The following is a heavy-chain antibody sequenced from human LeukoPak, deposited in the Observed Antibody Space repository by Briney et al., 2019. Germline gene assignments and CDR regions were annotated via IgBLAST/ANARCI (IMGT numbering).Heavy chain of an antibody. J-gene: IGHJ6*02. D-gene: IGHD1-14*01. CDR2: INTNTGSP. CDR1: GYTFTSYA. V-gene: IGHV7-4-1*02. Sequence: ASVKVSCKASGYTFTSYAINWVRQAPGQGLEWMGWINTNTGSPTYAQGFTGRFVFSLDTSVSTAYLQISSLKAEDTAVYYCARDPHITYYGMDVWGQGTTVIVSS. CDR3: ARDPHITYYGMDV.